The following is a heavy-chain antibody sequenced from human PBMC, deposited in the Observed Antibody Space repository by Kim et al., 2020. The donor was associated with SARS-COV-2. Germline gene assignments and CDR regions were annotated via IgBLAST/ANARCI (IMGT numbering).Heavy chain of an antibody. D-gene: IGHD2-2*01. CDR3: AKDIVVVPAAMTYYGMDV. Sequence: GGSLRLSCAASGFTFSSYAMSWVRQAPGKGLEWVSTISGSGSSTYIADSVKCRFTISRDNSKNTLYLQMNSLRAEDTAVYHCAKDIVVVPAAMTYYGMDVWGQGTTVTVSS. CDR1: GFTFSSYA. V-gene: IGHV3-23*01. J-gene: IGHJ6*02. CDR2: ISGSGSST.